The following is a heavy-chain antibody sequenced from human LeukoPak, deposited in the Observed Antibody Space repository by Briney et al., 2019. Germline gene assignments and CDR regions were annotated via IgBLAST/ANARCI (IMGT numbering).Heavy chain of an antibody. J-gene: IGHJ4*02. Sequence: SVKVSCKASGGTFSSYAISWVRQALGQGLEWMGGVMAIFGGVKYGQKFQGRATITTDASTSTAYMELRSLTSEDTGIYYCARGELGDRSGFSFFDYWGQGTLVTVSS. CDR3: ARGELGDRSGFSFFDY. CDR1: GGTFSSYA. V-gene: IGHV1-69*05. D-gene: IGHD3-22*01. CDR2: VMAIFGGV.